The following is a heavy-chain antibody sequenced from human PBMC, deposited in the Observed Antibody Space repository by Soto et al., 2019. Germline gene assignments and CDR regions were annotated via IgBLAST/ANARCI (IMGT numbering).Heavy chain of an antibody. Sequence: QVQLVQSGAEVKKPGSSVKVSCKASGGTFSSYAISWVRQAPGQGLEWMGGIIPIFGTANYAQKFQGRVTITADESTSTAYMELSSLRSEDTAVYYGASVGSSHYYYYYGMDVWGQGTTVTVSS. CDR3: ASVGSSHYYYYYGMDV. J-gene: IGHJ6*02. V-gene: IGHV1-69*01. CDR1: GGTFSSYA. CDR2: IIPIFGTA. D-gene: IGHD6-6*01.